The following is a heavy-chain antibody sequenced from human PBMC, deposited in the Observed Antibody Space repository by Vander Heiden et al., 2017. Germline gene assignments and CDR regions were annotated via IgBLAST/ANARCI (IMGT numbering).Heavy chain of an antibody. D-gene: IGHD3-22*01. CDR1: GGTFSSYA. CDR2: IIPIFGTA. J-gene: IGHJ4*02. V-gene: IGHV1-69*01. Sequence: QVQLVQSGAEVTKPGSSVKVSCKASGGTFSSYAISWVRQAPGQGLEWMGGIIPIFGTANYAQKFQGRVTITADESTSTAYMELSSLRSEDTAVYYCARGLDYYDSSGYSAGDYWGQGTLVTVSS. CDR3: ARGLDYYDSSGYSAGDY.